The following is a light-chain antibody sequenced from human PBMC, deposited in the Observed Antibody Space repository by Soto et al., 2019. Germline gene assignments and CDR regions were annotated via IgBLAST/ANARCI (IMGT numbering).Light chain of an antibody. CDR2: EVS. J-gene: IGLJ1*01. CDR1: SSDVGGYNY. CDR3: SSYTSSSTYV. Sequence: QSALTQPASVSGSPGQSITISCTGASSDVGGYNYVSWYQQHSGKAPKLMIFEVSHRPSGVSTRFSGSKSGNVASLTISWLQAEDEADYYCSSYTSSSTYVFGTGTKLTVL. V-gene: IGLV2-14*01.